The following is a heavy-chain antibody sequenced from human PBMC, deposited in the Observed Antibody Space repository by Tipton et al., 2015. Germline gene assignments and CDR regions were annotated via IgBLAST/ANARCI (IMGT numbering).Heavy chain of an antibody. Sequence: SLRLSCTASGFTVSLDSMSWVRQAPGKGLEWVSLISSDANTYYADSVKGRFTISRDNSKNTLYLQMNSLRGEDTAVYYCAKGGGSSSWLDYFYYAMNAWGQGATVTVSS. J-gene: IGHJ6*02. CDR2: ISSDANT. V-gene: IGHV3-66*01. CDR3: AKGGGSSSWLDYFYYAMNA. D-gene: IGHD6-13*01. CDR1: GFTVSLDS.